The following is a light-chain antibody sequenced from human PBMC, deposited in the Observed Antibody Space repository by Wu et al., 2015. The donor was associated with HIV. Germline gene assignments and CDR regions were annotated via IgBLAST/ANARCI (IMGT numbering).Light chain of an antibody. CDR1: QSVHSF. CDR3: QQRGDWPGVT. Sequence: EIVLTQYPDTLSLSPGERATLSCGASQSVHSFLAWYQQKPGQAPRLLIYDASNRAPGIPAGFSGSGSGTDFTLTISSLEPEDSAVYYCQQRGDWPGVTFGPGTKVEIK. CDR2: DAS. J-gene: IGKJ3*01. V-gene: IGKV3-11*01.